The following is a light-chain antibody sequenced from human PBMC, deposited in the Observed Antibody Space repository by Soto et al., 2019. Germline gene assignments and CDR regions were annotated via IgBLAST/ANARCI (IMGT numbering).Light chain of an antibody. Sequence: QSAPTQPASVSGSPGQSITISCTGTSNDDNHNNYVSWNQQFPGKVTKLIFYDVSNRPSGVSNRFSGSKSGNTASLTFSGLQADDEADYYCSSYTSSGTYVFGTGTRSPS. CDR1: SNDDNHNNY. CDR2: DVS. V-gene: IGLV2-14*03. CDR3: SSYTSSGTYV. J-gene: IGLJ1*01.